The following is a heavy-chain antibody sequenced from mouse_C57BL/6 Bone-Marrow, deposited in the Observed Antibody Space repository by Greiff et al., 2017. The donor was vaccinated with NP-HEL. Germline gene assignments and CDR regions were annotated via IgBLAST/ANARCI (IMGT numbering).Heavy chain of an antibody. D-gene: IGHD1-1*01. CDR1: GFTFSNYW. Sequence: VQLKESGGGLVQPGGSMKLSCVASGFTFSNYWMNWVRQSPEKGLEWVAQIRLKSDNYATHYAESVKGRFTISRDDSKSSVYLKMNNLRAEDTGIYYCTIYYGSSYDWYVDVWGTGTTVTVSS. V-gene: IGHV6-3*01. CDR3: TIYYGSSYDWYVDV. CDR2: IRLKSDNYAT. J-gene: IGHJ1*03.